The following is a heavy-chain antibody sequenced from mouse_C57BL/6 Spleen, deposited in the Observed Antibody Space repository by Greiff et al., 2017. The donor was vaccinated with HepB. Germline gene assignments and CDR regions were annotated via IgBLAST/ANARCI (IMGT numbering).Heavy chain of an antibody. CDR2: ISSGSSTI. V-gene: IGHV5-17*01. D-gene: IGHD1-1*01. CDR1: GFTFSDYG. Sequence: EVQVVESGGGLVKPGGSLKLSCAASGFTFSDYGMHWVRQAPEKGLEWVAYISSGSSTIYYADTVKGRFTISRDNAKNTLFLQMTSLRSEDTAMYYCARPETTVDWDFDVWGTGTTVTVSS. J-gene: IGHJ1*03. CDR3: ARPETTVDWDFDV.